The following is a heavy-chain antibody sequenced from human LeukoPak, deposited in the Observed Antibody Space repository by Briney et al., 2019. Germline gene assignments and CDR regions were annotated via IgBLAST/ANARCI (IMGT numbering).Heavy chain of an antibody. Sequence: GGSLRLSCAASGFTFSSYGMHWVRQAPGKGLEWVAVISYDGSNKYYADSVKGQFTISRDNSKNTLYLQMNSLRAEDTAVYYCAKDSHRFLEWPRNYFDYWGQGTLVTVSS. J-gene: IGHJ4*02. D-gene: IGHD3-3*01. V-gene: IGHV3-30*18. CDR3: AKDSHRFLEWPRNYFDY. CDR2: ISYDGSNK. CDR1: GFTFSSYG.